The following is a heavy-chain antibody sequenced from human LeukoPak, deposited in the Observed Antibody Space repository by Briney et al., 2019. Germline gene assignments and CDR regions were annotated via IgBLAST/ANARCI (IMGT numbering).Heavy chain of an antibody. D-gene: IGHD3-9*01. CDR3: ARAVGSFDWLPLFDY. J-gene: IGHJ4*02. V-gene: IGHV4-38-2*02. CDR1: GYSIRSGFY. Sequence: SETLSLTCTVSGYSIRSGFYWGWIRQSPGKGLEWIGNIYHSGIAYYTPSLKSRVTISVDTSKNQFYLKLSSVTAADTAVYYCARAVGSFDWLPLFDYWGQGTLVTVSS. CDR2: IYHSGIA.